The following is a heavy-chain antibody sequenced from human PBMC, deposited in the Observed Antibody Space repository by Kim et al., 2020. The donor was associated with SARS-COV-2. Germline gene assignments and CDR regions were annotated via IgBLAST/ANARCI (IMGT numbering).Heavy chain of an antibody. CDR3: AKAPPGNYYYGMDV. V-gene: IGHV3-23*01. Sequence: ADSVKGRFTIPRDNSKNTLYLQMNSLRAEYTAVYYCAKAPPGNYYYGMDVWGQGTTVTVSS. J-gene: IGHJ6*02. D-gene: IGHD1-26*01.